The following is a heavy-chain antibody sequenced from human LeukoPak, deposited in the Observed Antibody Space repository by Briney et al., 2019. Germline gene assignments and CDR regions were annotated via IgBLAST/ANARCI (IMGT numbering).Heavy chain of an antibody. D-gene: IGHD3-22*01. V-gene: IGHV1-3*03. CDR1: GYTFTSYA. CDR3: ARDLAPPLYYDSSKDAFDI. CDR2: INAGNGNT. Sequence: GASVKVSCKASGYTFTSYAMHWVRQAPGQRLEWMGWINAGNGNTKYSQEFQGRVTITRDTSASTAYMELSSLRSEDMAVYYCARDLAPPLYYDSSKDAFDIWGQGTMVTVSS. J-gene: IGHJ3*02.